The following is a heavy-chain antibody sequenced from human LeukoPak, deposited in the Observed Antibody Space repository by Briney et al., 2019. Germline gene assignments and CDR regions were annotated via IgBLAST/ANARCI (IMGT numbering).Heavy chain of an antibody. CDR1: GYTFTSYY. V-gene: IGHV1-46*01. Sequence: GASVKVSCKASGYTFTSYYMHWVRQAPGQGLEWMGVINPSGGTTNYAQKFQGRVTMTRDTSTSTVYMELSSLRSEDTAVHYCARGSTPSYYYDSSGHFDYWGQGTLVTVSS. J-gene: IGHJ4*02. D-gene: IGHD3-22*01. CDR2: INPSGGTT. CDR3: ARGSTPSYYYDSSGHFDY.